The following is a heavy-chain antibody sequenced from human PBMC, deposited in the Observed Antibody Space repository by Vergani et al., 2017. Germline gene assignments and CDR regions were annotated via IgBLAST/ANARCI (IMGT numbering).Heavy chain of an antibody. CDR2: ISSSGSTI. Sequence: QVQLVESGGGLVKPGGSLRLSCAASGFTFSDYYMSWIRQAPGKGLEWVSYISSSGSTIYYADCVKGRFTISRDNAKNSLYLHMNSLRAEDTAVYYCARDRSSTRPNWGRAFDIWGQGTMVTVSS. CDR1: GFTFSDYY. CDR3: ARDRSSTRPNWGRAFDI. J-gene: IGHJ3*02. D-gene: IGHD2-2*01. V-gene: IGHV3-11*01.